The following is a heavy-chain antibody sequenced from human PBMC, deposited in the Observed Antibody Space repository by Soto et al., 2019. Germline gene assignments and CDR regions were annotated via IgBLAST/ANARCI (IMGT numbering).Heavy chain of an antibody. CDR1: GGSLSSGVYY. Sequence: QVQLQESGPGLVKPSQTLSLTCTVSGGSLSSGVYYWSLIRQQPGKGLEWIGYIYYSGSTYYNPSLESRVTLSVDTSTKQFSLKVSSVTAADTAVYYCARANYLESSGPFDYWGPGTPVTVSS. D-gene: IGHD3-22*01. CDR2: IYYSGST. CDR3: ARANYLESSGPFDY. V-gene: IGHV4-31*03. J-gene: IGHJ4*02.